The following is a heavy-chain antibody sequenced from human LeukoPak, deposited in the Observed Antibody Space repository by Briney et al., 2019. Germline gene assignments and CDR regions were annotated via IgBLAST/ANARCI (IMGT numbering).Heavy chain of an antibody. CDR1: GDSVSSNSAA. V-gene: IGHV6-1*01. CDR2: TYYRSKWYN. J-gene: IGHJ5*02. Sequence: SQTLSLTCAISGDSVSSNSAAWNWIRQSPSRGLEWRGRTYYRSKWYNDYAVSVKSRITINPDTSKNQFSLQLNSVTPEDTAVYYCAREGGYCSGGSCHNWFDPWGQGTLVTVSS. D-gene: IGHD2-15*01. CDR3: AREGGYCSGGSCHNWFDP.